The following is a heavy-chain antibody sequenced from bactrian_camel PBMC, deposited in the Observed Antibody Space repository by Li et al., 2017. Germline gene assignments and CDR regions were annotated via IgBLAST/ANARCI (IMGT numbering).Heavy chain of an antibody. J-gene: IGHJ4*01. Sequence: VQLVESGGGSVQAGGNLTLSCLASGYRSMNCIGWFRQAPGKEREGIAAVYIGGDNTYVADSVKGRFTISQDSAKNTLYLQMNSLKTEDTAVYYCAGGGFPPLFCDEYWGQGTQVTVS. D-gene: IGHD1*01. V-gene: IGHV3S1*01. CDR1: GYRSMNC. CDR3: AGGGFPPLFCDEY. CDR2: VYIGGDNT.